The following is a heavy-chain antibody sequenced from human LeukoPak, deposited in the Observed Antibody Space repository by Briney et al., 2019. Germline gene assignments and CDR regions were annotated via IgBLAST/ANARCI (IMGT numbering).Heavy chain of an antibody. J-gene: IGHJ4*02. V-gene: IGHV3-30*02. CDR1: GFIFSNYA. CDR2: IRYDGGNT. D-gene: IGHD6-13*01. Sequence: PGGSLRLSCAASGFIFSNYAMQWVRQAPGMGLEWVAFIRYDGGNTYYADSVKGRFTISRDNSKNTLYLQMNSLRAEDTAVYYCAKDLRQEGSSWYYFDYWGQGTLVTVSS. CDR3: AKDLRQEGSSWYYFDY.